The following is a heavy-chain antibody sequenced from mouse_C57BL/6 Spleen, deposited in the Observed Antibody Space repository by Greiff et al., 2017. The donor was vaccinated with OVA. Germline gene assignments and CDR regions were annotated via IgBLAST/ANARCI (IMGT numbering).Heavy chain of an antibody. J-gene: IGHJ2*01. CDR3: TTCTTVVDY. D-gene: IGHD1-1*01. CDR2: IDPENGDT. V-gene: IGHV14-4*01. Sequence: EVQLQQSGAELVRPGASVKLSCTASGFNIKDDYMHWVKQRPEPGLEWIGWIDPENGDTEYASKLQGKATITADTSSHQAYLQLSSLTSEDTAVYYCTTCTTVVDYWGQGTTLTVSS. CDR1: GFNIKDDY.